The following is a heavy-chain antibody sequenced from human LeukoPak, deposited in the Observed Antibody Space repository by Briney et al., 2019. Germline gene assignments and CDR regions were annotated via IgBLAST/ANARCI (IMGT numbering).Heavy chain of an antibody. Sequence: PGGSLRLSCAASGFTFSSYAMSWVRQAPGKGLEWVSYISSSSSTIYYADSVKGRFTISRDNAKNSLYLQMNSLRAEDTAVYYCARVGLPWYQLLAPYFDYWGQGTLVTVSS. D-gene: IGHD2-2*01. CDR3: ARVGLPWYQLLAPYFDY. CDR1: GFTFSSYA. V-gene: IGHV3-48*01. CDR2: ISSSSSTI. J-gene: IGHJ4*02.